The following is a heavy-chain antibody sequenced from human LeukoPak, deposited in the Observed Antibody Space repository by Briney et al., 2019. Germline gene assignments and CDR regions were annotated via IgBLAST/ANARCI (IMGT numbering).Heavy chain of an antibody. CDR2: IIPIFGTA. D-gene: IGHD3-22*01. V-gene: IGHV1-69*13. CDR3: AREIVVVINPDYYYYGMDV. Sequence: GASVKVSFKASGGTFSSYAISWVRQAPGQGLEWMGGIIPIFGTANYAQKFQGRITITADESTSTAYMELSSLRSEDTAVYYCAREIVVVINPDYYYYGMDVWGQGTTVTVSS. J-gene: IGHJ6*02. CDR1: GGTFSSYA.